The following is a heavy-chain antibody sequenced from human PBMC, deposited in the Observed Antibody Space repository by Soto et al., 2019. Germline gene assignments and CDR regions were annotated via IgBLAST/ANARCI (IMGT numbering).Heavy chain of an antibody. CDR1: GFTFSSYS. D-gene: IGHD1-26*01. Sequence: GGSLRLSCAASGFTFSSYSMNWVRQAPGKGLEWVSSISSSSSYIYYADSVKGRFTISRDTSAGTVYMQLSSLTSEDTAVYYCARDDSGFSGSHYIDYFNYWGQGALVTVSS. J-gene: IGHJ4*02. V-gene: IGHV3-21*01. CDR3: ARDDSGFSGSHYIDYFNY. CDR2: ISSSSSYI.